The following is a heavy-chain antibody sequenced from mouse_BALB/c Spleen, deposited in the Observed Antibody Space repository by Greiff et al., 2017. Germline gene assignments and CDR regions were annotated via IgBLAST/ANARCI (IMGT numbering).Heavy chain of an antibody. D-gene: IGHD1-1*01. Sequence: VQLKESGPGLVQPSQSLSITCTVSGFSLTSYGVHWVRQSPGKGLEWLGVIWSGGSTDYNAAFISRLSISKDNSKSQVFFKMNSLQANDTAIYYCARNKGVYYGSSYFDYWGQGTTLTVSS. V-gene: IGHV2-2*02. J-gene: IGHJ2*01. CDR1: GFSLTSYG. CDR3: ARNKGVYYGSSYFDY. CDR2: IWSGGST.